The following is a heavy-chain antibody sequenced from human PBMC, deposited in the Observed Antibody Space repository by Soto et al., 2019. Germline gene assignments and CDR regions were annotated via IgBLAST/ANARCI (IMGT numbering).Heavy chain of an antibody. D-gene: IGHD2-15*01. CDR2: INPNSGGT. J-gene: IGHJ4*02. V-gene: IGHV1-2*02. Sequence: WASVKVSCKASGYTFTGYYMHWVRQAPGQGLEWMGWINPNSGGTNYAQKFQGRVTMTRDTSISTAYMELSRLRSDDTAVYYCARVGRAYCSGGSCYDYWGQGTLVTVSS. CDR1: GYTFTGYY. CDR3: ARVGRAYCSGGSCYDY.